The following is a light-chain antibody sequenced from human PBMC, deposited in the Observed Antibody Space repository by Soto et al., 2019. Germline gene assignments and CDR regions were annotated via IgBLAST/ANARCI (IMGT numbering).Light chain of an antibody. CDR1: RSSIGAGYE. V-gene: IGLV1-40*01. J-gene: IGLJ1*01. CDR2: GNG. Sequence: QSLLTQPPSVSGAPGQRVTISCSGTRSSIGAGYEVHWYHQLPGTAPKLVVSGNGNRPSGVPDRLSASKSDTSASLAITGLQAEDEGHYYCQSYDKRLTAYVFGTGTKVTVL. CDR3: QSYDKRLTAYV.